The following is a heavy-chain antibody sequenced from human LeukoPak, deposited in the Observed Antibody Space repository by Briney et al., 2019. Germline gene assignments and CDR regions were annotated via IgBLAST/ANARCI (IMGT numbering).Heavy chain of an antibody. Sequence: AGGSLRLSCAASGLTFSSYGMHWVRQAPGKGLEWVAVISYDGSNKYYADSVKGRFTISRDNSKNTLYLQMNSLRAGDTAVYYCAKGTYSYGYAAFDYWGQGTLVTVSS. CDR3: AKGTYSYGYAAFDY. D-gene: IGHD5-18*01. CDR1: GLTFSSYG. V-gene: IGHV3-30*18. CDR2: ISYDGSNK. J-gene: IGHJ4*02.